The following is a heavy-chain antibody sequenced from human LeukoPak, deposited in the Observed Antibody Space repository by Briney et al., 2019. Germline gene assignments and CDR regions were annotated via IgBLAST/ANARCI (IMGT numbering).Heavy chain of an antibody. V-gene: IGHV3-48*03. CDR1: GFTFSSYE. CDR3: ATRPVTFGGVIVSH. CDR2: ISSSGSTI. J-gene: IGHJ4*02. Sequence: PGGSLRLSCAASGFTFSSYEMNWVRQAPGKGLAWVSYISSSGSTIYYADSVKGRFTISRDNAKNSLYLQMNSLRAEDTAVYYCATRPVTFGGVIVSHWGQGTLVTVSS. D-gene: IGHD3-16*02.